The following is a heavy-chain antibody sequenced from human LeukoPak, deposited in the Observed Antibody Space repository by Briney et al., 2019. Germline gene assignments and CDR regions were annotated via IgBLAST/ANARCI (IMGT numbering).Heavy chain of an antibody. V-gene: IGHV5-51*01. D-gene: IGHD2-2*01. J-gene: IGHJ4*02. Sequence: GESLKISCKGSGYSFTSYWIGWVRQMPGKGLEWMGIIYPGDSDTRYSPSFQGQVTISADKSISTAYLQWSSLKASDTAMYYCASPAVLGYCSSTSCFDYWGQGTLVTVSS. CDR3: ASPAVLGYCSSTSCFDY. CDR2: IYPGDSDT. CDR1: GYSFTSYW.